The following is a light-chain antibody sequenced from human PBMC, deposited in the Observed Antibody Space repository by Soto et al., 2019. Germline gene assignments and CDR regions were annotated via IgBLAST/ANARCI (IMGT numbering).Light chain of an antibody. J-gene: IGKJ3*01. V-gene: IGKV3-15*01. CDR3: QQYNSYFVT. CDR1: QSVSSK. Sequence: EIVMTQSPATLSVSPGEGATLSCRASQSVSSKLAWYQQKPGQAPRLLIYGASTRATGIPARLSGSGSGTEFTLTISSLQPDDFATYYCQQYNSYFVTFGQGTKVD. CDR2: GAS.